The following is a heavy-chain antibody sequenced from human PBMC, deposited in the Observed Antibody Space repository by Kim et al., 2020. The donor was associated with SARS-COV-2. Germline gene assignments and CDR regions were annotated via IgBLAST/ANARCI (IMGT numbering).Heavy chain of an antibody. CDR3: ARLRYSSGWPAYYYYGMDV. V-gene: IGHV4-39*01. D-gene: IGHD6-19*01. CDR2: IYYSGST. J-gene: IGHJ6*02. Sequence: SETLSLTCTVSGGSISSSSYYWGWIRQPPGKGLEWIGSIYYSGSTYYNPSLKSRVTISVDTSKNQFSLKLSSVTAADTAVYYCARLRYSSGWPAYYYYGMDVWGQGTTVTVSS. CDR1: GGSISSSSYY.